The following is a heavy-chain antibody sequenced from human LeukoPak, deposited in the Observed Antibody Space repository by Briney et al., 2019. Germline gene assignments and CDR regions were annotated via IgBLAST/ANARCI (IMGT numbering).Heavy chain of an antibody. CDR3: ARGAVRATTPIYYYYDMDV. CDR2: IYYSGST. J-gene: IGHJ6*03. Sequence: SETLSLTCTVSGGSISSYYWNWIRQPPGKGLEWIGYIYYSGSTNYNPSLKSRVTISVDTSKNQFSLKLSSVTAADTAVYYCARGAVRATTPIYYYYDMDVWGKGTTVTASS. CDR1: GGSISSYY. V-gene: IGHV4-59*01. D-gene: IGHD4-17*01.